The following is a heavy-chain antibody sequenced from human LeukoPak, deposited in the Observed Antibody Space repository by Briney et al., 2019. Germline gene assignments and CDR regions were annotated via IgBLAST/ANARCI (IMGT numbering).Heavy chain of an antibody. CDR3: ARDTDIAAAGSAY. CDR2: IYYSGST. J-gene: IGHJ4*02. Sequence: SETLSLTCTVSGGSISSSSYYWGWIRQSPGKGLEWIGSIYYSGSTYYNPSLKSRVTISVDTSKNQFSLKLSSVTAADTAVYYCARDTDIAAAGSAYWGQGTLVTVSS. D-gene: IGHD6-13*01. CDR1: GGSISSSSYY. V-gene: IGHV4-39*07.